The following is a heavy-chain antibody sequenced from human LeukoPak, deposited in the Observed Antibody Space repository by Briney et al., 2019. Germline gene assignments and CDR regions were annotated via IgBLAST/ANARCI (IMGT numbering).Heavy chain of an antibody. V-gene: IGHV4-34*01. J-gene: IGHJ5*02. CDR3: ATASRGCSSTSCYNWFDP. CDR1: GGSFSGYY. Sequence: SETLSLTCAVYGGSFSGYYWSWIRQPPGKGLEWIGEINHSGSTNYNPSLKSRVTISVDTSKNQFSLKLSSVTAADTAVYYCATASRGCSSTSCYNWFDPWGQGTLVIVSS. D-gene: IGHD2-2*01. CDR2: INHSGST.